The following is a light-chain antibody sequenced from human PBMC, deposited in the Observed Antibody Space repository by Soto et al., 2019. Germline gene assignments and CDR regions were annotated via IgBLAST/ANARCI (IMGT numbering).Light chain of an antibody. CDR3: QQYSASPLT. V-gene: IGKV3-20*01. J-gene: IGKJ1*01. Sequence: EIVMTQSPATLSVSPGDRATLSCRASQNIYSNVAWYQQRPGQAPRLVIYDASSRATGIPDRFSASGSGTDFTLTISRLEPEDFAVYFCQQYSASPLTFGQGTKV. CDR1: QNIYSN. CDR2: DAS.